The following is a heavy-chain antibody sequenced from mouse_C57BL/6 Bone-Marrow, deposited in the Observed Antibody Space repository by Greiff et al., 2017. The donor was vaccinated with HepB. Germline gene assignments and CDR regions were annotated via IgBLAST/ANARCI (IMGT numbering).Heavy chain of an antibody. CDR3: AKINAPRGNYFDY. J-gene: IGHJ2*01. Sequence: QVQLQQPGAELVKPGASVKLSCKASGYTFTSYWMQWVKQRPGQGLEWIGEIDPSDSYTNYNQKFKGKATLTVDTSSSTAYMQLSSLTSEDSAVYYCAKINAPRGNYFDYWGQGATLTVSS. CDR2: IDPSDSYT. V-gene: IGHV1-50*01. CDR1: GYTFTSYW.